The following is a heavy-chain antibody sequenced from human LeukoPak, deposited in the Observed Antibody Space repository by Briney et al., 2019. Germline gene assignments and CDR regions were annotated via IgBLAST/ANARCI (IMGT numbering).Heavy chain of an antibody. CDR2: INPNSGGT. J-gene: IGHJ5*02. CDR1: GYTFTGYY. CDR3: ARGAGLGGYPYSRSYNWFDP. V-gene: IGHV1-2*02. Sequence: GASVKVSCKASGYTFTGYYMHWVRQAPGQGLEWMGWINPNSGGTNYAQKFQGRVTMTRDTSISTAYMELSRLRSDDTAVYYCARGAGLGGYPYSRSYNWFDPWGQGTLVTVSS. D-gene: IGHD2-15*01.